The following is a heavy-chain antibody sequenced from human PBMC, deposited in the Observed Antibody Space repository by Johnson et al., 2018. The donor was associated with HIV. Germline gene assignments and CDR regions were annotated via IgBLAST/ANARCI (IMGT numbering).Heavy chain of an antibody. CDR1: GFTFSSYA. Sequence: QVQLVESGGGVVQPGRSLRLSCAASGFTFSSYAMHWVRQAPGKGLEWVAVISYDGSNKYYADYVKGRFTISRDNSKNTLYLQMNSLRAEDTAVYYCARDDGGGGDAFDIWGQGTMVTVSS. J-gene: IGHJ3*02. CDR2: ISYDGSNK. V-gene: IGHV3-30*04. D-gene: IGHD2-15*01. CDR3: ARDDGGGGDAFDI.